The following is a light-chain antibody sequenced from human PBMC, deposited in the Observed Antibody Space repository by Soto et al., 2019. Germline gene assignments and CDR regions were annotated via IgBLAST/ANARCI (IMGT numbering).Light chain of an antibody. V-gene: IGKV1-39*01. CDR1: QGISTY. Sequence: DIQMTQSPSSLSASVGDRVTITCRASQGISTYLIWYQQRQGKAPKLLMYAASNLVSGVPSRFSGSASGTEFTITSSSLPPEDFATYYGQQSYRTPYTFGQGTKLETK. CDR3: QQSYRTPYT. J-gene: IGKJ2*01. CDR2: AAS.